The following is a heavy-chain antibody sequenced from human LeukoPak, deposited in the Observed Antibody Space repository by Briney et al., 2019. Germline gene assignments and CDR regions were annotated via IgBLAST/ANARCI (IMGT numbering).Heavy chain of an antibody. Sequence: PSETLSLTCTVSGYSISSGYYWGWIRQPPGKGLEWIGSIYHSGSTYYNPSLKSRVTISVDTSKNQFSLKLSSVTAADTAVYYCARDRGYPLRGCSGGSCYSSPYYGMDVWGQGTTVTVSS. CDR1: GYSISSGYY. CDR2: IYHSGST. V-gene: IGHV4-38-2*02. CDR3: ARDRGYPLRGCSGGSCYSSPYYGMDV. D-gene: IGHD2-15*01. J-gene: IGHJ6*02.